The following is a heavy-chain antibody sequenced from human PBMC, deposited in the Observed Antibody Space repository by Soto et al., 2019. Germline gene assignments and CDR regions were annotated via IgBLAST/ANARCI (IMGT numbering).Heavy chain of an antibody. CDR3: IWNTGAEVLGH. D-gene: IGHD2-21*01. CDR1: GITFKDAW. V-gene: IGHV3-15*01. Sequence: DVQLVESGGGLGMPGGSLRLSCVVSGITFKDAWMSWVRQAPGKGLEWVARIKSYGSGGATDHTEAVKGRFTISRDDSQSTVHLQMNSLRNEDTAVYFCIWNTGAEVLGHWGQGTLVTVSS. CDR2: IKSYGSGGAT. J-gene: IGHJ4*02.